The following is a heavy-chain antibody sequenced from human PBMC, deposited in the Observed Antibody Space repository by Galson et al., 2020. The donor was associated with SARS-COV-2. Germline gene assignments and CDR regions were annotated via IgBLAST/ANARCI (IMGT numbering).Heavy chain of an antibody. CDR2: IWYDGSNK. V-gene: IGHV3-33*01. Sequence: GGSLRLSCAASGFTFSSYGMHWVRQAPGKGLEWVAVIWYDGSNKYYADSVKGRFTISRDNSKNTLYLQMNSLRAEDTAVYYCARDQGIQLWFLFQHWGQGTLVTVSS. CDR1: GFTFSSYG. D-gene: IGHD5-18*01. CDR3: ARDQGIQLWFLFQH. J-gene: IGHJ1*01.